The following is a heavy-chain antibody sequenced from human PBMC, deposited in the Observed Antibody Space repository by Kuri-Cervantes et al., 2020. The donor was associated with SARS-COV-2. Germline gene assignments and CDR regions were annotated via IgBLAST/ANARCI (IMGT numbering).Heavy chain of an antibody. Sequence: GESLKISCAATGFTFSNAWMSWVRRAPGKGLEWVGRIKSKTDGGKTDYAALVKGSFTITSDDSKNTQYLQMNSLKTEDTAVYYCTTDLAGTGDYWGQGTLVTVSS. CDR1: GFTFSNAW. J-gene: IGHJ4*02. V-gene: IGHV3-15*01. D-gene: IGHD1-14*01. CDR2: IKSKTDGGKT. CDR3: TTDLAGTGDY.